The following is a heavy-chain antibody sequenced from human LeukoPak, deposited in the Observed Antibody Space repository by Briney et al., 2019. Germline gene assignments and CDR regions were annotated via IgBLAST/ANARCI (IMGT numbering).Heavy chain of an antibody. CDR3: ARDPLYEPSEY. D-gene: IGHD3-16*01. J-gene: IGHJ4*02. CDR1: GGSISSSSYF. V-gene: IGHV4-39*07. CDR2: IYYSGST. Sequence: SETLSLTCTVSGGSISSSSYFWGWIRQPPGKGLEWIGSIYYSGSTYYNPSLKSRVTISVDTSKNQFSLKLSSVTAADTAVYYCARDPLYEPSEYWGQGTLVTVSS.